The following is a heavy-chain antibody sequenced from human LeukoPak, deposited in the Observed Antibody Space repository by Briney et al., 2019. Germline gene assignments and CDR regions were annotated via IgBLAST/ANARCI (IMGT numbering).Heavy chain of an antibody. V-gene: IGHV3-21*01. CDR1: GFTFSSYS. CDR2: ISSSSSYI. Sequence: PGGSLRLSCAASGFTFSSYSMNWVRQAPGKGLEWASSISSSSSYIYYADSVKGRFTISRDNAKNSLYLQMNSLRAEDTAVYYCARGGYITMVRGVHDYWGQGTLVTVSS. D-gene: IGHD3-10*01. J-gene: IGHJ4*02. CDR3: ARGGYITMVRGVHDY.